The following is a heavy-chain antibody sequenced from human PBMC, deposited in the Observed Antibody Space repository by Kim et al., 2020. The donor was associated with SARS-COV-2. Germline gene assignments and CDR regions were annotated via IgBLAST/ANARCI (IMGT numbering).Heavy chain of an antibody. Sequence: ADSVKGRFTVRRDKSKKSMYLQMNRLRDEDTAVYYCARDGWGLLLVGFDPWGQGTLVTVSS. D-gene: IGHD1-26*01. J-gene: IGHJ5*02. CDR3: ARDGWGLLLVGFDP. V-gene: IGHV3-48*02.